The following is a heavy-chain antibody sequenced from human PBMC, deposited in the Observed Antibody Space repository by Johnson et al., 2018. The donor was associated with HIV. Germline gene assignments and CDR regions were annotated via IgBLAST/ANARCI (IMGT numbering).Heavy chain of an antibody. CDR2: IRYDGSNK. J-gene: IGHJ3*02. V-gene: IGHV3-30*02. Sequence: QVQLVESGGGVVQPGGSLRLSCAASGFTFSSYGMHWVRQAPGKGLEWVAFIRYDGSNKYYADSVKGRYTISRDNSKNTLYLQMNSLRAEDTAVYYCAQGRCEATTYEDAFDIWGQGTMVTVSS. D-gene: IGHD1-26*01. CDR3: AQGRCEATTYEDAFDI. CDR1: GFTFSSYG.